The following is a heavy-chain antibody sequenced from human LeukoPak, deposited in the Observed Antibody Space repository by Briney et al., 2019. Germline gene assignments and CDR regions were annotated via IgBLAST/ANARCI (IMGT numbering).Heavy chain of an antibody. CDR3: ARETGIAAAGTKEADY. CDR1: GFTFSSYS. J-gene: IGHJ4*02. Sequence: GGSLRLSCAASGFTFSSYSMNWVRQAPGKGLEWVSSIRSSSSYIYYADSVKGRFTISRDNAKNSLYLQMNSLRAEDTAVYYCARETGIAAAGTKEADYWGQGTLVTVSS. V-gene: IGHV3-21*01. D-gene: IGHD6-13*01. CDR2: IRSSSSYI.